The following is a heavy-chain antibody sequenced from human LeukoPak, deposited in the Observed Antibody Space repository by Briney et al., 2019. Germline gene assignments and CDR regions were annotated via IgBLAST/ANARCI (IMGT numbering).Heavy chain of an antibody. CDR1: GYTLTELS. CDR3: ATGYCSGGSCALYYYYGMDV. Sequence: GASVKVSCKVSGYTLTELSMHWVRQAPGKGLERMGGFDPEDGETIYAQKFQGRVTMTEDTSTDTAYMELSSLRSEDTAVYYCATGYCSGGSCALYYYYGMDVWGQGTTVTVSS. D-gene: IGHD2-15*01. J-gene: IGHJ6*02. CDR2: FDPEDGET. V-gene: IGHV1-24*01.